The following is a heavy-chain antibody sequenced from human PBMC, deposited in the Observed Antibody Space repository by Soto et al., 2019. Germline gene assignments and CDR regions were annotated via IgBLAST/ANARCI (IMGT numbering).Heavy chain of an antibody. CDR3: ASGYYYDSSGDYYVYLGAFAI. CDR2: IYYSGST. J-gene: IGHJ3*02. Sequence: LGGTVCRGRIYSSGCCWGWKRQTPRKGLEWIGSIYYSGSTYYNPSLKSRVTISVDTSKNQFSLKLSSVTAADTAVYYCASGYYYDSSGDYYVYLGAFAIPGQRTMVT. CDR1: RGRIYSSGCC. D-gene: IGHD3-22*01. V-gene: IGHV4-39*01.